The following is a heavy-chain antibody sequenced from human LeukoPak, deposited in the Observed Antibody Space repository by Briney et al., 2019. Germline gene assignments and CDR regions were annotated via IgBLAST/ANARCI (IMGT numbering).Heavy chain of an antibody. CDR3: ASSGYSSGYWGAFDI. J-gene: IGHJ3*02. CDR1: GFTFSRYW. Sequence: PGGSLTLSCAASGFTFSRYWMSWVRQAPGKGLEWVANIKQDGSEKYYVDSVKGRFTISRDNAKNSLYLQMNSLRAEDTAVYYCASSGYSSGYWGAFDIWGQGTMVTVSS. D-gene: IGHD6-19*01. CDR2: IKQDGSEK. V-gene: IGHV3-7*01.